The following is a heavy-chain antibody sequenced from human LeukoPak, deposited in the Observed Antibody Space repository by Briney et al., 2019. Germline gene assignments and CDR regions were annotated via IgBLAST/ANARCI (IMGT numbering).Heavy chain of an antibody. Sequence: GGSLRLSCAASGFTFSSYSMNWVRQAPGKGLEWVANIKDDGSVKNHVDSLKGRFSISRDNARNSLYLQISSLRAEDTAVYYCAREVVATASAFDCWGQGTLVTVSS. V-gene: IGHV3-7*03. D-gene: IGHD2-21*01. J-gene: IGHJ4*02. CDR3: AREVVATASAFDC. CDR1: GFTFSSYS. CDR2: IKDDGSVK.